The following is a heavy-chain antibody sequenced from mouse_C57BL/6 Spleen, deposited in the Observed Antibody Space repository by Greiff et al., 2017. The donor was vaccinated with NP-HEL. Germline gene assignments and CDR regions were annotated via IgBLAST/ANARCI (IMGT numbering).Heavy chain of an antibody. J-gene: IGHJ4*01. CDR1: GYTFTSYW. D-gene: IGHD2-4*01. CDR2: IYPGSGST. CDR3: ARIPSMITRAMDY. V-gene: IGHV1-55*01. Sequence: QVHVKQPGAELVKPGASVKMSCKASGYTFTSYWITWVKQRPGQGLEWIGDIYPGSGSTNYNEKFKSKATLTVDTSSSTAYMQLSSLTSEDSAVYYCARIPSMITRAMDYWGQGTSVTVSS.